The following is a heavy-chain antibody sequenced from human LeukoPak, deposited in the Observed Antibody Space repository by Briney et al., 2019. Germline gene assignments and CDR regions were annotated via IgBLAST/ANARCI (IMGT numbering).Heavy chain of an antibody. CDR1: GGSISSYY. CDR3: ASVDGSGSYLESNDAFDI. Sequence: PSETLSLTCTVSGGSISSYYWSWIRQPPGKGLEWIGYIYYSGSTNYNPSLKSRVTISVDTSKNQFSLKLSSVTAADTAVYYCASVDGSGSYLESNDAFDIWGQGTMVTVSS. CDR2: IYYSGST. D-gene: IGHD3-10*01. J-gene: IGHJ3*02. V-gene: IGHV4-59*01.